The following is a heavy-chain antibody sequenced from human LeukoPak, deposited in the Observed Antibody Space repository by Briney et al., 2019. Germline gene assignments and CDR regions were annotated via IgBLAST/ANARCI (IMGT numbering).Heavy chain of an antibody. D-gene: IGHD2-21*02. CDR1: GYTFTSYG. CDR2: ISDYNGDT. V-gene: IGHV1-18*01. CDR3: ARDLLYCGGDCYHDAFDI. Sequence: ASVKVSCKASGYTFTSYGISWVRQAPGRGLEGMGGISDYNGDTNYAQKLQGRVTMTTDTSTSTAYMELRSLRSDDTAVYYCARDLLYCGGDCYHDAFDIWGQGTMVTVSS. J-gene: IGHJ3*02.